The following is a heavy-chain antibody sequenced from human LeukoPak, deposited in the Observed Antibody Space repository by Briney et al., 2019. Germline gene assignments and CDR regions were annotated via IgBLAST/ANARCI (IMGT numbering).Heavy chain of an antibody. CDR2: IYYSGST. CDR1: GGSISSSSYY. CDR3: ARGDYAHGAEWYFDL. Sequence: SETLSLTCTVSGGSISSSSYYWGWIRQPPGKGLEWIGSIYYSGSTYYNPSLKSRVTISVDTSKNQFSLKLSSVTAADTAVYYCARGDYAHGAEWYFDLWGRGTLVTVSS. V-gene: IGHV4-39*07. D-gene: IGHD2-2*01. J-gene: IGHJ2*01.